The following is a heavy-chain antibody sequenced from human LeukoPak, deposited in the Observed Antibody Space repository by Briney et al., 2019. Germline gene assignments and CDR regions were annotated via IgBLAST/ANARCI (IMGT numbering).Heavy chain of an antibody. CDR1: GGSISSSNW. Sequence: SGTLSLTCAVSGGSISSSNWWSWVRQPPGKGLEWIGYIYHSGSTYYSPSLKSRVTISVDRSKNQFSLKLSSVTAADTAVYYCARLRDYYDSSGYFPFDYWGQGTLVTVSS. V-gene: IGHV4-4*02. CDR2: IYHSGST. D-gene: IGHD3-22*01. J-gene: IGHJ4*02. CDR3: ARLRDYYDSSGYFPFDY.